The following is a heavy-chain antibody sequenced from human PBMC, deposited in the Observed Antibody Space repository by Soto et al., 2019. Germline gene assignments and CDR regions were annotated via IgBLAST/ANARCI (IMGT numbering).Heavy chain of an antibody. CDR1: GGPISSGDYY. J-gene: IGHJ6*02. CDR2: IYYSGST. CDR3: AREVVVVAATSHYYYGMDV. D-gene: IGHD2-15*01. Sequence: SETLSLTCTVSGGPISSGDYYWSWIRQPPGKGLEWIGYIYYSGSTYYNPSLKSRVTISVDTSKNQFSLKLSSVTAADTAVYYCAREVVVVAATSHYYYGMDVWGQGTTVTVSS. V-gene: IGHV4-30-4*01.